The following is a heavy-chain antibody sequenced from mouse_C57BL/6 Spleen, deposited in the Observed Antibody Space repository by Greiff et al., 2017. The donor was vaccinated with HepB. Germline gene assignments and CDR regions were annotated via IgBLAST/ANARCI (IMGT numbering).Heavy chain of an antibody. CDR1: GFTFSDYY. CDR2: ISNGGGST. V-gene: IGHV5-12*01. CDR3: ARARTVVATGAMDY. J-gene: IGHJ4*01. D-gene: IGHD1-1*01. Sequence: EVQLVESGGGLVQPGGSLKLSCAASGFTFSDYYMYWVRQTPEKRLEWVAYISNGGGSTYYPDTVKGRFTISRDNAKNTLYLQMSRLKSEDTAMYYCARARTVVATGAMDYWGQGTSVTVSS.